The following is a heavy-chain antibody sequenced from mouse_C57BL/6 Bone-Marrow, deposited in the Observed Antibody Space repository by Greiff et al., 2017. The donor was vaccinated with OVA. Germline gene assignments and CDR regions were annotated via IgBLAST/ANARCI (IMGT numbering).Heavy chain of an antibody. D-gene: IGHD2-4*01. CDR3: ARHHYDYDGYYFDY. V-gene: IGHV2-9-1*01. CDR2: IWTGGGT. Sequence: VKLMESGPGLVAPSQRLSITCTVSGFSLTSYAISWVRQPPGKGLEWLGVIWTGGGTNYNSALKSRLSISKDNSKSQVFLKMNSLQTDDTARYYCARHHYDYDGYYFDYWGQGTTLTVSS. CDR1: GFSLTSYA. J-gene: IGHJ2*01.